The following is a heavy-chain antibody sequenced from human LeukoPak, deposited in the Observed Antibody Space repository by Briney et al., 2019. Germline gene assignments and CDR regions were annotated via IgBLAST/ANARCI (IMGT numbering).Heavy chain of an antibody. V-gene: IGHV3-72*01. Sequence: HPEGSLRLSCAASGFTLSGRYMDWVRQAPGKGLEWVGRTRDKANSYTTQYAASVQGRFTISRDDSKNSLYLQMDRLKTEDTAIYYCAASSESCSSGRCRHYFDTWGQGTLVTVSS. CDR1: GFTLSGRY. CDR2: TRDKANSYTT. J-gene: IGHJ4*02. CDR3: AASSESCSSGRCRHYFDT. D-gene: IGHD2-15*01.